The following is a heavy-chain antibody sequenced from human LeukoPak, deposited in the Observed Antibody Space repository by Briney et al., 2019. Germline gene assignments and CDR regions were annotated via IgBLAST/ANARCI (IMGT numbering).Heavy chain of an antibody. V-gene: IGHV3-30*02. D-gene: IGHD2-15*01. J-gene: IGHJ4*02. CDR1: GFTFSSYG. CDR3: XXXWCSGGSCRYFDY. Sequence: PGGSLRLSCAASGFTFSSYGMHWVRQAPGKGLEWVAFIQYDGSNKYSADSVKGRFTISRDNSKNTLSLQMNSLRAEDTAVYYCXXXWCSGGSCRYFDYWGQGTLVTVSS. CDR2: IQYDGSNK.